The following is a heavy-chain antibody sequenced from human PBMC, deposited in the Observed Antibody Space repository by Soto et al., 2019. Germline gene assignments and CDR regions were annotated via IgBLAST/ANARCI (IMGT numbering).Heavy chain of an antibody. V-gene: IGHV1-24*01. CDR3: ATVVPGSGGSWPNWFDP. CDR2: FDPEDGET. Sequence: ASVKVSCKVSGYTLTELSMHWVRQAPGKGLEWMGGFDPEDGETIYAQKLQGRVTMTEDTSTDTAYMELSSLRSEDTAVYYCATVVPGSGGSWPNWFDPWGQGTLVTVSS. D-gene: IGHD6-13*01. CDR1: GYTLTELS. J-gene: IGHJ5*02.